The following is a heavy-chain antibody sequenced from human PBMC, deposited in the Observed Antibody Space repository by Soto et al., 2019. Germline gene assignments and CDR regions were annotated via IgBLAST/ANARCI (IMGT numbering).Heavy chain of an antibody. J-gene: IGHJ4*02. CDR3: ARVRMYCGGDCYIDY. D-gene: IGHD2-21*02. V-gene: IGHV1-3*04. CDR1: GYTMTSYP. Sequence: GASVKPTSKGSGYTMTSYPMHWVRQAPGQRLEWMGWINTGNGNTKYSQKFQGRVTITRDTSASTAYMELSSLRSEDTAVYYCARVRMYCGGDCYIDYWGQGTLVTVSS. CDR2: INTGNGNT.